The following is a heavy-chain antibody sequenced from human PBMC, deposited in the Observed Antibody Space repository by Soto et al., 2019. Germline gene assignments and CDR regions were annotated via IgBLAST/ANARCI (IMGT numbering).Heavy chain of an antibody. Sequence: ASVKVSCKASRYTFTGYAMHWVRPAPGQRLEWMGWINAGNGNTKYSQKFQGRVTITRDTSASTAYMELSSLRSEDTAVYYCARDSYYYYGMDVWGQGTTVTVSS. V-gene: IGHV1-3*01. CDR1: RYTFTGYA. CDR3: ARDSYYYYGMDV. J-gene: IGHJ6*02. CDR2: INAGNGNT.